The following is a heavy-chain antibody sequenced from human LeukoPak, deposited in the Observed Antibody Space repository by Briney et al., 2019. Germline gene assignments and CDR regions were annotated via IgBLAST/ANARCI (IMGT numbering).Heavy chain of an antibody. CDR3: AKVIYGSGWPT. CDR1: DFTVSSNY. Sequence: GGSLRLSCAASDFTVSSNYMSWVRQAPGKRLEWVSGIGASGGGTGYADSVKGRFTISRDNSKNMLYLQMSSLRVEDTAVYYCAKVIYGSGWPTWGQGTLVTVSS. CDR2: IGASGGGT. V-gene: IGHV3-23*01. D-gene: IGHD6-19*01. J-gene: IGHJ4*02.